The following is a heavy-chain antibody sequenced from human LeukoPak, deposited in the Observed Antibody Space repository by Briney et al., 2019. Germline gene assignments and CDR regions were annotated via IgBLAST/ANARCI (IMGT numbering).Heavy chain of an antibody. CDR1: DGSISSSSYY. J-gene: IGHJ4*02. CDR3: ARAHGGVAPWDY. V-gene: IGHV4-39*01. CDR2: IYYSGST. Sequence: SETLSLTCTVSDGSISSSSYYWGWIRQPPGKGLEWIGSIYYSGSTYYSPSLKSRVAISVDTSKNQFSLKLSSVTAADTAVYYCARAHGGVAPWDYWGQGTLVTVSS. D-gene: IGHD3-16*01.